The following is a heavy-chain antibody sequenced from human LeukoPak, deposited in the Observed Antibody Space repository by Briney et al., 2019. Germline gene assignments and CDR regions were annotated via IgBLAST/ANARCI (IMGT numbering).Heavy chain of an antibody. J-gene: IGHJ5*02. D-gene: IGHD3-9*01. CDR3: ARTRLRDISPFDP. V-gene: IGHV4-61*02. Sequence: PSQTLSLTCTVSGGSISSGSYYWSWIRQPAGKGLEWIGRIYTSGSTNYNPSLKSRVTISVDTSKNQFSLKLSSVTAADTAVYYCARTRLRDISPFDPWGQGTLVTVSS. CDR1: GGSISSGSYY. CDR2: IYTSGST.